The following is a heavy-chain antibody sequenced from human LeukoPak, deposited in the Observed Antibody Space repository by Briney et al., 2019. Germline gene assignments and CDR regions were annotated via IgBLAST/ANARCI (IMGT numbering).Heavy chain of an antibody. CDR3: ATDNSYGSGSYYT. CDR1: GGSIRSYY. V-gene: IGHV4-59*01. D-gene: IGHD3-10*01. CDR2: IYYSGNT. Sequence: PLETLSLTCTVSGGSIRSYYWNWIRQPPGKGLEWIGYIYYSGNTNYNPSLKSRVTISVDTSKNQFSLKLSSVTAADTAVYYCATDNSYGSGSYYTWGQGTRVSVSS. J-gene: IGHJ4*02.